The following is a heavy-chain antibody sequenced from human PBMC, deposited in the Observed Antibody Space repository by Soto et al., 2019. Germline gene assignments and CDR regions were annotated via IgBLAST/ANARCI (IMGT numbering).Heavy chain of an antibody. CDR3: ARGGGEHNLDPTDY. J-gene: IGHJ4*02. CDR1: GYTFTSYD. D-gene: IGHD3-16*01. Sequence: ALVKVACTASGYTFTSYDINWVRQETGQGLEWMGWINPNSGGTNYAQKFQGWVTMTRDTSISTAYMELSRLRSDDTAVYYCARGGGEHNLDPTDYWGQGPLLTVSS. V-gene: IGHV1-2*04. CDR2: INPNSGGT.